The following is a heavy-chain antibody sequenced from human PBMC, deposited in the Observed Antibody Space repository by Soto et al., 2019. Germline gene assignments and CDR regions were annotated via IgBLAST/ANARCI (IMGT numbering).Heavy chain of an antibody. CDR2: IYYSGST. J-gene: IGHJ3*02. CDR1: GGSISSSSYY. V-gene: IGHV4-39*01. D-gene: IGHD3-3*01. Sequence: SETLSLTCTVSGGSISSSSYYWGWIRQPPGKGLEWIGSIYYSGSTYYNPSLKSRVTISVDTSKNQFSLKLSSVTAADTAVYYFARPSVATIFGVVNDAFDIWGQGTMVTVSS. CDR3: ARPSVATIFGVVNDAFDI.